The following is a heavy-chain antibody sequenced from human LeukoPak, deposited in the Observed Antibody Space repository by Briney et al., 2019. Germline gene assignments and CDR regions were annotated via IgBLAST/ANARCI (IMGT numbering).Heavy chain of an antibody. CDR1: GFTFSSYG. Sequence: QSGGSLRLSCAASGFTFSSYGMHWVRQAPGKGLEWVAVISYDGSNKYYADSVKGRFTISRDNSKNTLYLQMNSLRAEDTAVYYCAKAGGPLHYYFDYWGQGTLVTVSS. D-gene: IGHD3-10*01. J-gene: IGHJ4*02. CDR3: AKAGGPLHYYFDY. V-gene: IGHV3-30*18. CDR2: ISYDGSNK.